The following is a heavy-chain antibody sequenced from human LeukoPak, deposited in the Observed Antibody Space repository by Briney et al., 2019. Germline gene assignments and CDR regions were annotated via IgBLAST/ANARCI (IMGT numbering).Heavy chain of an antibody. Sequence: KPGGSLRLSCAASGFTFSDYYMSWIRQAPGKGLEWVSSISSSSSYIYYADSVKGRFTISRDNAKNSLYLQMNSLRAEDTAVYYCARDSSGSAAGTFDYWGQGTLVTVSS. D-gene: IGHD6-13*01. CDR3: ARDSSGSAAGTFDY. CDR1: GFTFSDYY. V-gene: IGHV3-11*06. J-gene: IGHJ4*02. CDR2: ISSSSSYI.